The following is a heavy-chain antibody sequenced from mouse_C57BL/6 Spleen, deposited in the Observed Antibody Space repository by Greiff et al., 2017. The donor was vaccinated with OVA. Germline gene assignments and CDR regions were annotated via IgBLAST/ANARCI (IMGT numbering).Heavy chain of an antibody. CDR3: ASERWLLLFAY. D-gene: IGHD2-3*01. J-gene: IGHJ3*01. Sequence: DVKLQESGPGLVKPSQSLSLTCSVTGYSITSGYYWNWIRQFPGNKLEWMGYISYDGSNNYNPSLKNRISITRDTSKNQFFLKLNSVTTEDTATYYCASERWLLLFAYWGQGTLVTVSA. CDR2: ISYDGSN. CDR1: GYSITSGYY. V-gene: IGHV3-6*01.